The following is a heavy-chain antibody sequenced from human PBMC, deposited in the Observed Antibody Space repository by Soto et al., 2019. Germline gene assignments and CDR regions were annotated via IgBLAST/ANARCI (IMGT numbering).Heavy chain of an antibody. CDR1: GFTFSTYG. CDR3: VSGRYCSGGTCYSKFDY. D-gene: IGHD2-15*01. CDR2: VTYDGYNK. J-gene: IGHJ4*02. Sequence: GGSLRLSCAASGFTFSTYGMHWIRQAPGKGLEWVSGVTYDGYNKYYGESVTGRFTISRNNSKNTLYLQMNSLGAEDTAVYYCVSGRYCSGGTCYSKFDYWGQGILVIVSS. V-gene: IGHV3-33*08.